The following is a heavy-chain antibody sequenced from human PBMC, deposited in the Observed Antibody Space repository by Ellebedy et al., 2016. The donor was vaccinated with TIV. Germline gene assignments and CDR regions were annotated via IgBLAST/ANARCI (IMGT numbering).Heavy chain of an antibody. CDR1: GFTFSRHW. Sequence: PGGSLRLSCAASGFTFSRHWMHWIRQAPGKGLVWPSRINGDGGFTSHADFVKGRFTISRDNAKNPLYLQMNSLKAEDTAMYYCSTLSDTGYWGHGTLVTVSS. J-gene: IGHJ4*01. V-gene: IGHV3-74*01. CDR3: STLSDTGY. CDR2: INGDGGFT. D-gene: IGHD2-21*02.